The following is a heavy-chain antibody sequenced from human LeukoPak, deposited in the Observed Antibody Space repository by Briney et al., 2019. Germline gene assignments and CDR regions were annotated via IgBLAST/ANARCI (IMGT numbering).Heavy chain of an antibody. V-gene: IGHV1-8*01. D-gene: IGHD3-10*01. Sequence: ASVKVSCKASGYTFTSYDINWVRQATGQGLEWMGWMNPNSGNTGYAQKFQGRVTMTRNTSISTAYMELSSLRSEDTAVYYCARGRGGPRGMVRGVMGFDYWGQGTLVTVSS. CDR3: ARGRGGPRGMVRGVMGFDY. CDR2: MNPNSGNT. J-gene: IGHJ4*02. CDR1: GYTFTSYD.